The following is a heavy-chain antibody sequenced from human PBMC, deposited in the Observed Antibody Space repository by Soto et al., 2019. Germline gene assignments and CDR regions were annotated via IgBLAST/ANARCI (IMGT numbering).Heavy chain of an antibody. CDR1: TFDVTSNY. J-gene: IGHJ6*02. Sequence: EVQLVESGGGLVQPGGSLRLSCVASTFDVTSNYMSWVRRTGQGLEWGSVIYSGGSTYYADSVRGRFTLSRDNSKNRLYLQMNRLRVEDSAVSYWSRESRIPVPGSTSYYYGVDVWGQGTTVTVS. CDR2: IYSGGST. D-gene: IGHD6-19*01. CDR3: SRESRIPVPGSTSYYYGVDV. V-gene: IGHV3-66*01.